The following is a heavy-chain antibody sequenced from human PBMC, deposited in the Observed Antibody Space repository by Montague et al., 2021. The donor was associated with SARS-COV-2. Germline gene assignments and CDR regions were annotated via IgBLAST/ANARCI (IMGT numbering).Heavy chain of an antibody. V-gene: IGHV4-34*01. CDR3: ACGEITTRGLIYYYGMDS. Sequence: SETLSLTCAVYGGSFSGYYWTWIRQSPRKGLEWIGEINHSGSTNYNPSLKSRVTISVDTTKNKFSLKLSSVTAADTAVYYCACGEITTRGLIYYYGMDSWGQGTTVTVSS. J-gene: IGHJ6*02. D-gene: IGHD4-11*01. CDR2: INHSGST. CDR1: GGSFSGYY.